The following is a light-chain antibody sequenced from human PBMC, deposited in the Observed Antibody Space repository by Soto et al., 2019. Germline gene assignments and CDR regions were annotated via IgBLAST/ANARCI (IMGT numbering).Light chain of an antibody. Sequence: DIVLTQSPGTLSLSPGERATLSYRASQIVITRYLAWYQQKPGQAPRLLIFDASTRATGIPDRFSGSGSGTDFNLTINRLDPADFAVYYCQQYGSSITFGGGTKVELK. CDR3: QQYGSSIT. CDR1: QIVITRY. V-gene: IGKV3-20*01. CDR2: DAS. J-gene: IGKJ4*01.